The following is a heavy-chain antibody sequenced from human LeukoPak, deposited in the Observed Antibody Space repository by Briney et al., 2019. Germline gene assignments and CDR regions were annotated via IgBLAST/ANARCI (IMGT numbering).Heavy chain of an antibody. D-gene: IGHD3-10*01. Sequence: PGGSLRLSCAAPGFTFSDCAMSWVRQAPGKGLEWVSSITGRGDTTYYADSVKGRFTISRDNSKNMLSLQMNSLRAEDTAVYYCARHDSALGAFDIWGQGTMVTVSS. CDR1: GFTFSDCA. J-gene: IGHJ3*02. V-gene: IGHV3-23*01. CDR2: ITGRGDTT. CDR3: ARHDSALGAFDI.